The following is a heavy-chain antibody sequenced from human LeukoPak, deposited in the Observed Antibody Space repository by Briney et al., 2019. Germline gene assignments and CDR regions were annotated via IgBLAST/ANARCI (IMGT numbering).Heavy chain of an antibody. CDR2: IYSGGST. V-gene: IGHV3-66*02. CDR1: GFTFISYW. J-gene: IGHJ3*02. Sequence: GGSLRLSCAASGFTFISYWMNWVRQAPGKGLQWVSVIYSGGSTNYADSVKGRFTISRDNSKNTLYLQMNSLRTEDTAVYYCARTGDGYNLDVFDIWGHGTMVTVSS. CDR3: ARTGDGYNLDVFDI. D-gene: IGHD5-24*01.